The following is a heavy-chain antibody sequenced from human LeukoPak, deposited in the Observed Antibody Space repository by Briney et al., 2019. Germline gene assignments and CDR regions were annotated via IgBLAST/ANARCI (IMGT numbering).Heavy chain of an antibody. CDR3: ASPYYYDSSGYYSAFDI. Sequence: SVKVSCKASGYTFTSYGISWVRQAPGQGLEWMGGIIPIFGTANYAQKFQGRVTITADESTSTAYMELSSLRSEDTAVYYCASPYYYDSSGYYSAFDIWGQGTMVTVSS. D-gene: IGHD3-22*01. V-gene: IGHV1-69*13. CDR1: GYTFTSYG. J-gene: IGHJ3*02. CDR2: IIPIFGTA.